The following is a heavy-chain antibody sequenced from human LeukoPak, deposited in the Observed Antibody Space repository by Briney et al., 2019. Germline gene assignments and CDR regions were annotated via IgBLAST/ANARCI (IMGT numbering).Heavy chain of an antibody. Sequence: SETLSLTCAVYGGSFSGYYWSWIRQPPGKGLEWIGEINHSGSTNYNPSFKSRVTISVDTSKNQFSLKLSSVTAADTAVYYCARGFPSYFDYWGQGTLVTVSS. V-gene: IGHV4-34*01. CDR2: INHSGST. CDR3: ARGFPSYFDY. J-gene: IGHJ4*02. CDR1: GGSFSGYY. D-gene: IGHD2/OR15-2a*01.